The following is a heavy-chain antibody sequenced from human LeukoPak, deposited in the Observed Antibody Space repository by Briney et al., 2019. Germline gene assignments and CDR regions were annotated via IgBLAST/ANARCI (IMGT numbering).Heavy chain of an antibody. Sequence: GASVKVSCKASGYTFTNYGITWVRQAPGQGLEWMGWISAYNGNTNYAQKLQGRVTMTIDKTTSTAYMELRSLRSDDTAVYYCARGGDGDILTGLVFDYWGQGTLVTVSS. CDR2: ISAYNGNT. D-gene: IGHD3-9*01. CDR3: ARGGDGDILTGLVFDY. CDR1: GYTFTNYG. J-gene: IGHJ4*02. V-gene: IGHV1-18*01.